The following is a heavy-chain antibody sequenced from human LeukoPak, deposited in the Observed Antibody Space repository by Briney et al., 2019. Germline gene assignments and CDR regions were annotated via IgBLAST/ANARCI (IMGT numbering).Heavy chain of an antibody. CDR3: ARAGLGSGYHGGFDY. D-gene: IGHD3-22*01. CDR1: GFTFSSYW. CDR2: IKQDGSEK. V-gene: IGHV3-7*01. Sequence: PGGSLGLSCAASGFTFSSYWMSWVRQAPGKGLEWVASIKQDGSEKYYVDSVKGRFTISRDNAKNSLYLQMNSLRAEDTAVYYCARAGLGSGYHGGFDYWGQGTLVTVSS. J-gene: IGHJ4*02.